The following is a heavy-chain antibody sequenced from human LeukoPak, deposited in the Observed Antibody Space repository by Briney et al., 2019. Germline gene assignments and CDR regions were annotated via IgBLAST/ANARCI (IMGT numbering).Heavy chain of an antibody. CDR2: IIPIFGTA. V-gene: IGHV1-69*13. J-gene: IGHJ4*02. Sequence: ASVKVSCKASGGTFSSYAISWVRQAPGQGLEWMGGIIPIFGTANYAQKFQGRVTITADESTSTAYMELSSLRSEDTAVYYCARDYCSSTSCLFDYWGQGTLVSVSS. D-gene: IGHD2-2*01. CDR1: GGTFSSYA. CDR3: ARDYCSSTSCLFDY.